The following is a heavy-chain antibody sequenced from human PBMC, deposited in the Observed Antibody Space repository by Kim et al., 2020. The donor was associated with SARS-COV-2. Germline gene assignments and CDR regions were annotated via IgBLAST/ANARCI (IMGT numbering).Heavy chain of an antibody. D-gene: IGHD3-22*01. V-gene: IGHV3-48*03. J-gene: IGHJ4*02. Sequence: ADSVKGRFTISRDNAKNSLYLQMNSLRAEDTAVYYCARINTYYYDIGADYWGQGTLVTVSS. CDR3: ARINTYYYDIGADY.